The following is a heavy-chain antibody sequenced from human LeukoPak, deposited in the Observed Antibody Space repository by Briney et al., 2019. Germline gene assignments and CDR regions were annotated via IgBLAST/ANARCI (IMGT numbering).Heavy chain of an antibody. V-gene: IGHV1-69*13. CDR2: IIPIFGTA. CDR3: ARGTYYYDSSGYHADY. J-gene: IGHJ4*02. Sequence: GASVKVSCKASGGTFSSYAISWVRQAPGQGLEWMGGIIPIFGTANYAQKFQGRVTITADESTSTAYMELRSLRSDDTAVYYCARGTYYYDSSGYHADYWGQGTLVTVSS. CDR1: GGTFSSYA. D-gene: IGHD3-22*01.